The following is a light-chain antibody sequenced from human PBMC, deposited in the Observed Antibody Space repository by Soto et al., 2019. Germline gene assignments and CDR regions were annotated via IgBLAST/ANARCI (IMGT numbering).Light chain of an antibody. V-gene: IGKV3-20*01. CDR2: DAS. J-gene: IGKJ3*01. CDR3: QQYGSAPFT. CDR1: QSVASSH. Sequence: EVVMTQSPDTLSVSPGERATLSCRASQSVASSHLAWYRQKPGQTPRLLIYDASSRATGIPDRISGSGSGTDFTLTISRLEPEDFAVYYCQQYGSAPFTFGPGTKVDIK.